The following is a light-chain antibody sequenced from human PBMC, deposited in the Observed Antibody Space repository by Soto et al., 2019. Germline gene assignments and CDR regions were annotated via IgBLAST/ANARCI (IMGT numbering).Light chain of an antibody. CDR2: AAS. Sequence: TLSSLASQRINNWLAWYQQKPGKAPKLLIYAASSLQSGVPSRFSGSGSGTEFILTINSLLPEDFATYYCQQLNNFPLTFGQGTRLEI. CDR1: QRINNW. CDR3: QQLNNFPLT. V-gene: IGKV1-9*01. J-gene: IGKJ5*01.